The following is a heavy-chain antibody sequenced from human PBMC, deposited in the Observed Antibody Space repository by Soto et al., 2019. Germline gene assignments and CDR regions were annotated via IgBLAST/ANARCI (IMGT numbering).Heavy chain of an antibody. CDR2: ISYDGSNK. V-gene: IGHV3-30*18. J-gene: IGHJ6*03. CDR3: AKVDYGYYYYYMDV. D-gene: IGHD4-17*01. CDR1: GFIFSSYG. Sequence: GGSLRLSCAASGFIFSSYGMHWVRQAPGKGLEWVAVISYDGSNKYYADSVKGRFTISRDNSKNTLYLQMNSLRAEDTAVYYCAKVDYGYYYYYMDVWGKGTTVTVSS.